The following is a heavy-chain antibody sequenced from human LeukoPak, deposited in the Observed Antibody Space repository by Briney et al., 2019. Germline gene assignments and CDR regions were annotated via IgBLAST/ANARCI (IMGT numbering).Heavy chain of an antibody. CDR3: ARDRGLDAFDI. V-gene: IGHV3-74*01. D-gene: IGHD3-10*01. Sequence: GGSLRLSCAASGFTFSNYWMHWVRQAPGKGLVWVARINRDGTTTNYGDSVKGRFTISRDNAQKTLYLQMNSLRAEDTAVYYRARDRGLDAFDIWGQGTMVTVSS. CDR2: INRDGTTT. CDR1: GFTFSNYW. J-gene: IGHJ3*02.